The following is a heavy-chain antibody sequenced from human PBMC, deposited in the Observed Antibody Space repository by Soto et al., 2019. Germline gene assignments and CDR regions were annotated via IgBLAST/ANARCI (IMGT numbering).Heavy chain of an antibody. D-gene: IGHD2-15*01. Sequence: SETLSLTCTVSGGSISRYYWSWIRQPPGKGLEWIGYIYYSGSTNYNPSLKSRVTISVDTSKNQFSLKLSSVTAADTAVYYCARGFYCSGGSCYPLIPYFDYWGQGTLVTVSS. CDR3: ARGFYCSGGSCYPLIPYFDY. J-gene: IGHJ4*02. CDR2: IYYSGST. V-gene: IGHV4-59*01. CDR1: GGSISRYY.